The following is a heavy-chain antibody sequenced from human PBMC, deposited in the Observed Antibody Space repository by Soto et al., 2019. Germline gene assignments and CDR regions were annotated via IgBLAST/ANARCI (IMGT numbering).Heavy chain of an antibody. Sequence: GGSLRLSSAASGFTFSSYSMSWVRQAPGKGLEWVSAISGSGGSTYYADSVKGRFTISRDNSKNTLYLQMNSLRAEDTAVYYCAKVKLGAFDIWGQGTMVTVSS. CDR2: ISGSGGST. CDR3: AKVKLGAFDI. V-gene: IGHV3-23*01. J-gene: IGHJ3*02. CDR1: GFTFSSYS.